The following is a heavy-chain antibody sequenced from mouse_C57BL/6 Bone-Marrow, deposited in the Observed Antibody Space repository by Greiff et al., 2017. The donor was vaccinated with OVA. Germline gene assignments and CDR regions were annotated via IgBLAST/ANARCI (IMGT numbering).Heavy chain of an antibody. J-gene: IGHJ2*01. V-gene: IGHV1-82*01. CDR2: IYPGDGDT. D-gene: IGHD1-1*02. CDR3: ARFWCFDY. Sequence: VQVVESGPELVKPGASVKISCKASGYAFSSSWMNWVKQRPGKGLEWIGRIYPGDGDTNYNGKFKGKATLTADKSSSTAYMQLSSLTSEDSAVYFCARFWCFDYWGQGTTLTVSS. CDR1: GYAFSSSW.